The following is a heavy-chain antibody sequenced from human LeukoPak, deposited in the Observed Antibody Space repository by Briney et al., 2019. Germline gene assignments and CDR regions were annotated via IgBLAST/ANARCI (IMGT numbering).Heavy chain of an antibody. CDR1: GFTFSRNW. CDR2: ISYDGSNK. Sequence: GGSLRLSCAASGFTFSRNWMTWVRQAPGKGLEWVAVISYDGSNKYYADSVKGRFTISRVNSKNTLYLQMNSLRAEDTAVYYCARDPIQDIVVVPAAIFDYWGQGTLVTVSS. J-gene: IGHJ4*02. D-gene: IGHD2-2*01. V-gene: IGHV3-30*03. CDR3: ARDPIQDIVVVPAAIFDY.